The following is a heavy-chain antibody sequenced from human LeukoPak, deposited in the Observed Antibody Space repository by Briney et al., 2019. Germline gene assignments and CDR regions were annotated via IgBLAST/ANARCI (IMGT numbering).Heavy chain of an antibody. Sequence: SETLSLTCTVSGGAISSYYWSWIRQPPGHGLEWIGRIYTSGSTNYSPSLKSRVIISVDTSKNQFSLKLSSVSAADTAVYYCARTLLQGFDPWGQGTLVTVSS. V-gene: IGHV4-4*08. CDR2: IYTSGST. CDR3: ARTLLQGFDP. D-gene: IGHD2-15*01. J-gene: IGHJ5*02. CDR1: GGAISSYY.